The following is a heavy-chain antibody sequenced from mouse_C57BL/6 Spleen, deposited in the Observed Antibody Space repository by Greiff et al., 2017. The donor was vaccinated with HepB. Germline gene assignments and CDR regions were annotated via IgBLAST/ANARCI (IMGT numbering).Heavy chain of an antibody. Sequence: DVQLVESGGGLVQPGGSLSLSCAASGFTFTDYYMSWVRQPPGKALEWLGFIRNKANGYTTEYSASVKGRFTISRDNSQSILYLQMNALRAEDSATYYCARYWGLLRGYFDVWGTGTTVTVSS. CDR2: IRNKANGYTT. CDR1: GFTFTDYY. V-gene: IGHV7-3*01. CDR3: ARYWGLLRGYFDV. D-gene: IGHD2-3*01. J-gene: IGHJ1*03.